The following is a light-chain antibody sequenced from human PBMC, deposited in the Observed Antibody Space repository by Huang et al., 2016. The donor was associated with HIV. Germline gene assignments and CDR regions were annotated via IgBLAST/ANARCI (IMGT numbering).Light chain of an antibody. CDR3: QQYGSSPLT. Sequence: LTQSPGTLSLSPGERATLSCRASQSVRSSSLAWYQQKPGQSPRLLIFGASNRATAIPDRFSGSGSATDFTLTISRLEPEDFAVYYCQQYGSSPLTFGGGTKAEIK. V-gene: IGKV3-20*01. CDR2: GAS. CDR1: QSVRSSS. J-gene: IGKJ4*01.